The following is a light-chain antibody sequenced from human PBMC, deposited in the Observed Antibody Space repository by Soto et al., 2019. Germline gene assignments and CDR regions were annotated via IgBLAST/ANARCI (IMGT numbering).Light chain of an antibody. CDR1: QSLNSNY. CDR2: GAS. V-gene: IGKV3-20*01. J-gene: IGKJ5*01. CDR3: QQQGRSWIT. Sequence: EIVLTQSPGILSLSPGERATLSCRASQSLNSNYLAWFQQKPGQAPRLLIYGASTRATGIPARFSGSGSGTEFTLTISRLEPEDFAVYYCQQQGRSWITFGQGTRLEIK.